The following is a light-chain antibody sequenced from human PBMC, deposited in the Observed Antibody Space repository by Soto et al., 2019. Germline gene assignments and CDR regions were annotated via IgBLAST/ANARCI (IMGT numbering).Light chain of an antibody. CDR2: GAS. V-gene: IGKV3-20*01. CDR1: QSVTGSK. CDR3: QQYGNSPFT. Sequence: EIVLTQSPGPLSLSPGTRATLSCRASQSVTGSKLAWYQQRPGQAPRLLIYGASTRATDIPARFSGSGSGTNYTRTISGLEPEDFALYFCQQYGNSPFTFGQGTKLDIK. J-gene: IGKJ2*01.